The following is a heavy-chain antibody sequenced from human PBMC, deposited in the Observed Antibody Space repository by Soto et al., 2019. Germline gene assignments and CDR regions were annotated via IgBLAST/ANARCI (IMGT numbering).Heavy chain of an antibody. CDR3: ARDLVEGYCRGGSCYSPGY. CDR2: ISPYNGDT. CDR1: GYTFTSHG. V-gene: IGHV1-18*01. J-gene: IGHJ4*02. Sequence: ASVKVSCKASGYTFTSHGISWVRQAPGQGLEWVGWISPYNGDTNYAQKVQDRVSMTTDTSTRTAYMELRSLRSDGTAVYYCARDLVEGYCRGGSCYSPGYWGQGTLVTVSS. D-gene: IGHD2-15*01.